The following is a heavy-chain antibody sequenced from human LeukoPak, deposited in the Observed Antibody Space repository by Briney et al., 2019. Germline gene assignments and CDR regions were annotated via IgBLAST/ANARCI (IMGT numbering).Heavy chain of an antibody. J-gene: IGHJ3*02. D-gene: IGHD3-22*01. CDR1: GYTFTSYY. V-gene: IGHV1-46*01. CDR3: ARDGNYYDSSGYRGSYAFDI. Sequence: GAPVKVSCKASGYTFTSYYVHWVRQAPGQGLEWMGIINPSGGSTSYAQKFQGRVTMTRDTSTSTVYMELSSLRSEDTAVYYCARDGNYYDSSGYRGSYAFDIWGQGTMVTVSS. CDR2: INPSGGST.